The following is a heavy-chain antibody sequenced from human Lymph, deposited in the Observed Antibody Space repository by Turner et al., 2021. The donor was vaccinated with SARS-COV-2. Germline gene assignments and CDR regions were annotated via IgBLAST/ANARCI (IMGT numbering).Heavy chain of an antibody. D-gene: IGHD5-18*01. J-gene: IGHJ4*02. V-gene: IGHV3-33*01. CDR1: GFTFSSYG. Sequence: QVQLVESGGGVVQPRRSLRLSCAASGFTFSSYGMHWVRQAPGKGLEWVAAIWFDGSNKYYADSVKGRFTISRDSSKNTLYLQMNSLTAEDTAVYYCARQLWLRGTFDYWGQGTLVTVSS. CDR2: IWFDGSNK. CDR3: ARQLWLRGTFDY.